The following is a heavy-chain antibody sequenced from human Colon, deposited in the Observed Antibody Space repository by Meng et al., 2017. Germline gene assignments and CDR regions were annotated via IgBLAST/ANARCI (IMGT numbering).Heavy chain of an antibody. CDR3: AGARATVTTLEPFNL. CDR1: GGSVSSGGYY. V-gene: IGHV4-31*03. D-gene: IGHD4-17*01. CDR2: IFYTGST. Sequence: QVQLQESGPALVKPSQTLSLTCTVSGGSVSSGGYYWSWIRQRPGKGLEYIGYIFYTGSTYYSPSLKSRLTFSLDTSKNQFSLKLDFATAADTAVYYCAGARATVTTLEPFNLWGRGTLVTVSS. J-gene: IGHJ2*01.